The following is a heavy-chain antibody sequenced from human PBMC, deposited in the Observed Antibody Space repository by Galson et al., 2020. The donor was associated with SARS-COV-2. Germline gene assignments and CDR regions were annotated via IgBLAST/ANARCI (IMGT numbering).Heavy chain of an antibody. CDR1: GLTLRRSP. CDR3: ARDGADMIVVRSFDY. Sequence: GGSLRLPWAASGLTLRRSPMHWVGQAPGKGIEWVAVISYAGSNKYYAASVKGRFTISRVNSKNTLYLQMNSLRAEDTAVYYCARDGADMIVVRSFDYWGQGTLVTVSS. V-gene: IGHV3-30*01. J-gene: IGHJ4*02. CDR2: ISYAGSNK. D-gene: IGHD3-22*01.